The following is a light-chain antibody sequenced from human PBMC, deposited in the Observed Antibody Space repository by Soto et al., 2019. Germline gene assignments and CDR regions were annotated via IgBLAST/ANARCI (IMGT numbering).Light chain of an antibody. CDR1: QSISSY. J-gene: IGKJ4*01. CDR2: AAS. CDR3: QQSYSTPRALT. Sequence: DIQMTQSPSSLSASVGDRVTITCRASQSISSYLNWYQQKPGKDPKLLIYAASSLQSGVPSRFSGSGSGTDFTLTISSLQPEDFATYYCQQSYSTPRALTFGGGTKVEIK. V-gene: IGKV1-39*01.